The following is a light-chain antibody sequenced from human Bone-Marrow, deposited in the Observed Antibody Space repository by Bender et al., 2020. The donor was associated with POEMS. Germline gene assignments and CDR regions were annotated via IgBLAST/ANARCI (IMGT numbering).Light chain of an antibody. CDR3: SSYAGSYSV. J-gene: IGLJ1*01. Sequence: QSVLTQPPSASGTPGQRVTISCSGSGSNIGGYPVNWYQQLPGTAPRLLIYTNNERPSGVPDRFSGSKSGTSATLAISGLQSEDEAEYYCSSYAGSYSVFGSGTKVTVL. CDR2: TNN. V-gene: IGLV1-44*01. CDR1: GSNIGGYP.